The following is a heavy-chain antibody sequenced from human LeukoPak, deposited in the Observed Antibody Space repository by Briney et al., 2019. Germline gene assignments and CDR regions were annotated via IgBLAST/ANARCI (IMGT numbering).Heavy chain of an antibody. V-gene: IGHV1-18*01. CDR3: ARDHWRDGYNF. CDR1: GYTFTSYG. J-gene: IGHJ4*02. Sequence: ASVKVSCKASGYTFTSYGISWVRQAPGQGLEWMGWISAYNGNTNYVRKLQGRVTMTTDTSTSTAYMELRSLRSDDTAVYYCARDHWRDGYNFWGQGTLVTVSS. CDR2: ISAYNGNT. D-gene: IGHD5-24*01.